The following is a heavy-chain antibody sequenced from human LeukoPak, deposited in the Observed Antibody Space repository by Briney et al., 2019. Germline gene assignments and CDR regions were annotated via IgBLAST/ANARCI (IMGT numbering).Heavy chain of an antibody. CDR3: AVPVCAGRREYYSFVEV. D-gene: IGHD1-14*01. CDR2: MSGSGGST. J-gene: IGHJ6*03. V-gene: IGHV3-23*01. CDR1: GFTFSIYD. Sequence: PGGSLRLSCAASGFTFSIYDMTWVRQAPGKGLEWVSGMSGSGGSTYYADSVKGRFSISRDNSKNTLYLQMNSLRAEDTAVYYCAVPVCAGRREYYSFVEVCGEGNT.